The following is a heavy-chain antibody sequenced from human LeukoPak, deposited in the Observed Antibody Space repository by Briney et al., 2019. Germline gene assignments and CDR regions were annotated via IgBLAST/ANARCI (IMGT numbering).Heavy chain of an antibody. D-gene: IGHD2-15*01. CDR3: AAQPCSGGICYLDY. CDR1: GFTFSSYA. CDR2: ISYHARDQ. J-gene: IGHJ4*02. Sequence: GGSLRLSCAASGFTFSSYAMHWVRQAPGKGLEWVTVISYHARDQFYADSVKGRFTVSRDNSRNTLYLQMNSLRAEDSAVYYCAAQPCSGGICYLDYWGQGTLVTVSS. V-gene: IGHV3-30*04.